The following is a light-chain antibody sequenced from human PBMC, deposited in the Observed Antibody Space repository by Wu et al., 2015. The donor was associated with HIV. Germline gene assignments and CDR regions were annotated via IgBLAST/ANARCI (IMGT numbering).Light chain of an antibody. J-gene: IGKJ4*01. CDR1: QDISNY. Sequence: DIQLTQSPSFLSASIGDRVTLTCRASQDISNYLAWYQQKPGKAPYLLIYAASTLQSGVPSRFSGRGSGRESTLTISSLQPEDFATYYCRQHNSYPLTFGGGTKVEIK. CDR3: RQHNSYPLT. V-gene: IGKV1-9*01. CDR2: AAS.